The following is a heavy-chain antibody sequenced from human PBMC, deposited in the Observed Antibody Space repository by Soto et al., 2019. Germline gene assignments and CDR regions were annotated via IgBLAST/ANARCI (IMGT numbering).Heavy chain of an antibody. CDR3: ARDGEYTSGWYSFDS. V-gene: IGHV4-4*07. Sequence: SETLSLTCTVSGASISDYYWSWIRQPAGQALEWIGRVYVTGTTYFNPSLKSRVTMSVDTSNNQVSPKLSSVTAADSAIYYCARDGEYTSGWYSFDSWGPGTLVTVSS. CDR1: GASISDYY. J-gene: IGHJ5*01. CDR2: VYVTGTT. D-gene: IGHD6-19*01.